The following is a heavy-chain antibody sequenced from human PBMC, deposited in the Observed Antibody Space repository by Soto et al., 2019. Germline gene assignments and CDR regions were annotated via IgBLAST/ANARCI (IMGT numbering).Heavy chain of an antibody. D-gene: IGHD1-1*01. CDR2: RKQDGSEK. J-gene: IGHJ6*02. Sequence: EVQLVESGGGLVQPGGSLRLSCAASGFTFSSYWMSWVRQAPGKGLEWVANRKQDGSEKYYVDSVKGRFTISRDNAKNSLYLQMNSLRAEDTAVYYCVLQGGYYYYGMDVWGQGTTVTVSS. V-gene: IGHV3-7*03. CDR3: VLQGGYYYYGMDV. CDR1: GFTFSSYW.